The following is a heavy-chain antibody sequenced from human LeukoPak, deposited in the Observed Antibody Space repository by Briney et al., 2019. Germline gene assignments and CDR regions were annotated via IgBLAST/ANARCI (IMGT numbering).Heavy chain of an antibody. CDR2: IYYSGST. J-gene: IGHJ6*02. CDR1: GGSISSYY. D-gene: IGHD6-13*01. V-gene: IGHV4-59*08. Sequence: SETLSLTCTVSGGSISSYYWSWIRQPPGKGLEWIGYIYYSGSTNYNPSLKSRVTISVDTSKNQFSLKLSSVTAADTAVYYCARLTAGRFYYGMDVWGQGTTVTVSS. CDR3: ARLTAGRFYYGMDV.